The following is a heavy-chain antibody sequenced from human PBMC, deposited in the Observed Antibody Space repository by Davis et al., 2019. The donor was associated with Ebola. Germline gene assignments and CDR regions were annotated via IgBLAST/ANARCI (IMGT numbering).Heavy chain of an antibody. V-gene: IGHV3-33*08. D-gene: IGHD3-22*01. J-gene: IGHJ6*02. Sequence: GESLKISCAASGFTFSNYGMHWVRQAPGKGLEWVAVIWYDGSNKYYADSVKGRFTISRDNSKNTLYLQMNSLRAEDTAVYYCARVYDPYYYYGMDVWGQGTTVTVSS. CDR3: ARVYDPYYYYGMDV. CDR1: GFTFSNYG. CDR2: IWYDGSNK.